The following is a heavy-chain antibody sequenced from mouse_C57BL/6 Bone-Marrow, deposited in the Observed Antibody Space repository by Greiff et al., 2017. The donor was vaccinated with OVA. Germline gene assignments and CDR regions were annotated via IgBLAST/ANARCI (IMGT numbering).Heavy chain of an antibody. V-gene: IGHV6-3*01. CDR1: GFTFSNYW. CDR2: IRLKSDNYAT. D-gene: IGHD1-1*01. Sequence: EVMLVESGGGLVQPGGSMKLSCVASGFTFSNYWMNWVRQSPEKGLEWVAQIRLKSDNYATHYAESVKGRFTISRDDSKSSVYLQMNNLRAEDTGIYYCTSITTVVATDWYFDVWGTGTTVTVSS. J-gene: IGHJ1*03. CDR3: TSITTVVATDWYFDV.